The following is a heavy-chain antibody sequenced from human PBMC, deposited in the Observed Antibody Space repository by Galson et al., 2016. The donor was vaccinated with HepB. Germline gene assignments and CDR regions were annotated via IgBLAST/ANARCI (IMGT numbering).Heavy chain of an antibody. J-gene: IGHJ4*02. CDR1: GGTFSGHS. D-gene: IGHD3-10*01. CDR3: ARGYLGSGRTDY. CDR2: INYNRST. Sequence: LSLTCGVYGGTFSGHSWSWVRQPPGKGLEWIGEINYNRSTIYNPSLESRVTIAVDTSKNQFSLKLNSVTAADTAVYYCARGYLGSGRTDYWGQGTLVTVSS. V-gene: IGHV4-34*01.